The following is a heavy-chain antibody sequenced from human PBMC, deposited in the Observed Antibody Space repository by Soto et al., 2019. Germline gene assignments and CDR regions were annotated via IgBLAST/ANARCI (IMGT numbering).Heavy chain of an antibody. J-gene: IGHJ5*02. CDR1: GGSISSYY. D-gene: IGHD6-25*01. CDR3: ARDQLSSGLYVWFDP. Sequence: PSETLSLTCTVSGGSISSYYWSWIRQPPGKGLEWIGYIYYSGSTNYNPSLKSRVTISVDTSKNQFSLKLSSVTAVDTAVYYCARDQLSSGLYVWFDPWGQGTLVTVSS. CDR2: IYYSGST. V-gene: IGHV4-59*01.